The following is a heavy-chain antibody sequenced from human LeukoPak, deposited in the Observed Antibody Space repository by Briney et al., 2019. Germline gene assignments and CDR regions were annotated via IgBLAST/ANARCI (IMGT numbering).Heavy chain of an antibody. CDR1: GGSFSGYY. V-gene: IGHV4-34*01. CDR3: ARVTMVRGVTSNWFDP. J-gene: IGHJ5*02. CDR2: INHSGST. Sequence: ETLSLTRAVYGGSFSGYYWSWIRQPPGKGLEWIGEINHSGSTNYNPSLKSRVTISVDTSKNQFSLKLSSVTAADTAVYYCARVTMVRGVTSNWFDPWGQGTLVTVSS. D-gene: IGHD3-10*01.